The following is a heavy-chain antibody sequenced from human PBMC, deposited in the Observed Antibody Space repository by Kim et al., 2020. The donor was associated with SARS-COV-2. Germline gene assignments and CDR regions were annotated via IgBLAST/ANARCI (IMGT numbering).Heavy chain of an antibody. Sequence: EGMGWTNPNRGGTNYAQKFQGRVTMTRDTSISTSYMELSRLRSDDTAVYYCARDSERDSSGWYGNWFDPWGQGTLVTVSS. CDR3: ARDSERDSSGWYGNWFDP. CDR2: TNPNRGGT. V-gene: IGHV1-2*02. D-gene: IGHD6-19*01. J-gene: IGHJ5*02.